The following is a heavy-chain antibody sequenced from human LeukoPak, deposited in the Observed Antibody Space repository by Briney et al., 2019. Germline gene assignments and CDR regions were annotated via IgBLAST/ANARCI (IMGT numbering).Heavy chain of an antibody. V-gene: IGHV3-53*01. CDR1: GFIVSSSY. CDR2: IHSGGNT. J-gene: IGHJ4*02. Sequence: PGGSLRLSCAASGFIVSSSYMSWVRQAPGKGLELVSIIHSGGNTYYADSVKGRLTISRDNSKNTMSLQMSSLRAEDAAVYYCVSHSDTLTSYSFDYWGQGTLVTVSS. D-gene: IGHD3-9*01. CDR3: VSHSDTLTSYSFDY.